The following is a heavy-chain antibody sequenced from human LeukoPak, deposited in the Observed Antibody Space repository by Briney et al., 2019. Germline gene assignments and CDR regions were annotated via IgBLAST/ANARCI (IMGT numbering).Heavy chain of an antibody. CDR1: GVAISSYS. CDR2: IYYSGST. J-gene: IGHJ4*02. D-gene: IGHD3-9*01. V-gene: IGHV4-59*01. CDR3: AGVVKDGPYYYDIFGGSMYYFDY. Sequence: SQTLSLTCTVSGVAISSYSRSWIRQPPRKGLERIGYIYYSGSTNDNPTHKGRITLSVATSKNQFILEVSSVTAADTAVYYGAGVVKDGPYYYDIFGGSMYYFDYWGQGTLVTVSS.